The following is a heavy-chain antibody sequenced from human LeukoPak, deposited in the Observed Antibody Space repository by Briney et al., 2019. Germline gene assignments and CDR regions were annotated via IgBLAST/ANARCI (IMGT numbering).Heavy chain of an antibody. J-gene: IGHJ6*02. CDR2: IKQDGSEK. CDR1: GFTFSNYA. CDR3: ARDTYDYYYYYGMDV. V-gene: IGHV3-7*01. Sequence: GGSLRLSCAASGFTFSNYAMSWVRQAPGKGLEWVANIKQDGSEKYYVDSVKGRFTISGDNAKNSLYLQMNSLRAEDTAVYYCARDTYDYYYYYGMDVWGQGTTVTVSS. D-gene: IGHD2/OR15-2a*01.